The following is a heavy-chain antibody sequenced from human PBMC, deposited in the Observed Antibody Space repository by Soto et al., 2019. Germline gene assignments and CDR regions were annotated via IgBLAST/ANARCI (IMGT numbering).Heavy chain of an antibody. J-gene: IGHJ5*02. V-gene: IGHV3-7*01. CDR1: GFTFSSYW. Sequence: PGGSLRLSCAASGFTFSSYWMSWVRQAPGKGLEWVANIKQDGSEKYYVDSVKGRFTISRDNAKNSPYLQMNSLRAEDTAVYYCARVGFIAAAGKSWFDPWGQGTLVTVSS. D-gene: IGHD6-13*01. CDR2: IKQDGSEK. CDR3: ARVGFIAAAGKSWFDP.